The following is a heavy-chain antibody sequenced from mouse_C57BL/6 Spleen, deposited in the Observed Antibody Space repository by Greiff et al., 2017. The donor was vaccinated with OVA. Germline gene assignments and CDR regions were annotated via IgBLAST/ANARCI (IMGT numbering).Heavy chain of an antibody. CDR2: IDPENGDT. V-gene: IGHV14-4*01. Sequence: VQLQQSGAELVRPGASVKLSCTASGFNIKDDYMHWVKQRPEQGLEWIGWIDPENGDTESASQFQGKATITADTSSHTAYLQLSSLTSDDTSVYYCTTYSNHPYWYFDVWGTGTTVTVSS. J-gene: IGHJ1*03. CDR1: GFNIKDDY. D-gene: IGHD2-5*01. CDR3: TTYSNHPYWYFDV.